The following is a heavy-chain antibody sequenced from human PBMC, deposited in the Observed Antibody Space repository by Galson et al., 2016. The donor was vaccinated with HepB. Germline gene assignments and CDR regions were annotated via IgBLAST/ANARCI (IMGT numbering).Heavy chain of an antibody. J-gene: IGHJ4*02. V-gene: IGHV1-69*13. D-gene: IGHD3-22*01. CDR3: TRETYYSGSRPYYFDY. Sequence: SVKVSCKASGGTFSSFAINWVRQAPGQGLEWMGGIIPIFGTANYAQNFQGRVTITADESTNAAYMELSSLRSEDTAVYYCTRETYYSGSRPYYFDYWGQGTLVTVSS. CDR2: IIPIFGTA. CDR1: GGTFSSFA.